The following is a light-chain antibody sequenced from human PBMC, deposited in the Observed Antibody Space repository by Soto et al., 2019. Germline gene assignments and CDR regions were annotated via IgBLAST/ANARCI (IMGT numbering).Light chain of an antibody. V-gene: IGKV1-5*01. CDR1: QSVSSW. CDR2: DAS. J-gene: IGKJ1*01. CDR3: QQYISFPKT. Sequence: DIQMTQSPPTLPEFVLDTVTITCLASQSVSSWLAWYQQKPGTAPNLLIYDASSLASGVPSRFSGSGSGTKFTLTIRSLQPDDFATYYCQQYISFPKTFGQGTKVDIK.